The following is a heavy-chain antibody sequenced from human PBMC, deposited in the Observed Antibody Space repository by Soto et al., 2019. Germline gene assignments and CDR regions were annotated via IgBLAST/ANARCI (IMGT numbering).Heavy chain of an antibody. Sequence: QVQLVQSGAEVKKPGSSVKVSCEASGGTFSSYSFSWVRQALGQGLEWMGRVIPILGMANYAEKFQGRVTITADKSTITVYMEMSSLRSEDTAVYYCARGGEVVVPGAVGRNHGFAPWGQGNLVTVSS. D-gene: IGHD2-2*01. CDR2: VIPILGMA. CDR3: ARGGEVVVPGAVGRNHGFAP. CDR1: GGTFSSYS. J-gene: IGHJ5*02. V-gene: IGHV1-69*02.